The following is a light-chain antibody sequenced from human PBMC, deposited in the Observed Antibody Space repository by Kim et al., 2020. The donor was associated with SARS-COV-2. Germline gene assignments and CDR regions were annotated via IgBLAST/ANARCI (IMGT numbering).Light chain of an antibody. CDR1: QSIGTS. Sequence: EIVLTQSPDFLSVTPKEKVTITCRASQSIGTSLHWYQQKPDQSPKLLIKYTSQSFSGVPSGFSGGGSGTDFTLTINSLEAEDASTYYCPHSSSFLLTFGGGTKVDIK. V-gene: IGKV6-21*01. J-gene: IGKJ4*01. CDR2: YTS. CDR3: PHSSSFLLT.